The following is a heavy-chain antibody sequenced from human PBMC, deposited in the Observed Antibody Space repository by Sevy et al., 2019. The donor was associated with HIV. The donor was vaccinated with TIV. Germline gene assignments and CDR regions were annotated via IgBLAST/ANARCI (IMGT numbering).Heavy chain of an antibody. CDR1: GFTFSSHA. CDR3: ARDGGYSVNFLPSGY. V-gene: IGHV3-30-3*01. D-gene: IGHD3-10*02. Sequence: GGSVRLSCAASGFTFSSHAMHWVRQAPGKGLEWMAAISYDGSSKYYADSVKGRFTISRDDSKNTLYLQMSSLRAGDTAVYDCARDGGYSVNFLPSGYSGQGTLVTVSP. CDR2: ISYDGSSK. J-gene: IGHJ4*02.